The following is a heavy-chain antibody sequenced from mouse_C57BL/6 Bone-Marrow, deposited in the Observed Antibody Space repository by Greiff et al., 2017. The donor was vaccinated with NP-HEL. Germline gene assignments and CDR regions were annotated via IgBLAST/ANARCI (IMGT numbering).Heavy chain of an antibody. CDR3: ARAITTVVGIAY. CDR2: IWSGGST. CDR1: GFSLTSSG. Sequence: VMLVESGPGLVQPSQSLSITCTVSGFSLTSSGVHWVRQSPGKGLEWLGVIWSGGSTDYNAAFISRLSISKANSKSQVFFNMNSLQADDTAIYYCARAITTVVGIAYWGQGTILTVSS. J-gene: IGHJ2*01. D-gene: IGHD1-1*01. V-gene: IGHV2-2*01.